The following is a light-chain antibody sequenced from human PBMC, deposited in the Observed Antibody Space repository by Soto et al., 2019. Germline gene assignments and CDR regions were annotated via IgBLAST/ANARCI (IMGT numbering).Light chain of an antibody. CDR3: QHYNNWWT. CDR1: QSVSSAY. V-gene: IGKV3-20*01. Sequence: EIVLTQSPGTLSLSPGERATLSCRASQSVSSAYLAWYQHKPGQPPTLLIYAASSRVTGIPDRFSGSGSGTDFTLTISRLEPEDFAVYYCQHYNNWWTFGQGTKVEIK. J-gene: IGKJ1*01. CDR2: AAS.